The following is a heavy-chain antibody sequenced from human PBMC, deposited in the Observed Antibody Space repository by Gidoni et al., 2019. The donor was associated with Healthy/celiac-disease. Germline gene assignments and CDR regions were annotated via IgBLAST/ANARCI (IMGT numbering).Heavy chain of an antibody. Sequence: EVHLVASGGGSFQPGGSLRLSCAASGFPFSRYEMNWVRQAPGKGLEWVSYISRSGSTIYYADSVKGRFTISRDNAKNSLYLQMNSLRAEDTAVYYCARDEQGFMDLDYWGQGTLVTVSS. V-gene: IGHV3-48*03. CDR2: ISRSGSTI. J-gene: IGHJ4*02. CDR1: GFPFSRYE. CDR3: ARDEQGFMDLDY. D-gene: IGHD3-10*01.